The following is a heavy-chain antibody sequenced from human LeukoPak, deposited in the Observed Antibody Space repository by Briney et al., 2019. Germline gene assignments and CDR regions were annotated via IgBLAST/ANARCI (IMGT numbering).Heavy chain of an antibody. V-gene: IGHV4-34*01. D-gene: IGHD4-11*01. CDR1: GGSFSGYY. Sequence: SETLSLTCAVYGGSFSGYYWSWIRQPPGKGLEWIGEINHSGSTNYNPSLKSRVTISVDTSKNQSSLKLSSVTAADTAVYYCARALMTTSSWFDPWGQGTLVTVSS. J-gene: IGHJ5*02. CDR2: INHSGST. CDR3: ARALMTTSSWFDP.